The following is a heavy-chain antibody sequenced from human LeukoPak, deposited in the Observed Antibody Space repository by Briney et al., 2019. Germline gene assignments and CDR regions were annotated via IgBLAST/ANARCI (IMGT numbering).Heavy chain of an antibody. J-gene: IGHJ4*02. V-gene: IGHV3-48*01. Sequence: PGGSLRLSCAVSGFTFSSHEMNWVRQAPGKGLEWVSYISSSSSTIYYADSVKGRFTISRDNAKNSLYLQMNSLRAEDTAVYYCAKGVTMADFDYWGQGTLVTVSS. CDR2: ISSSSSTI. CDR1: GFTFSSHE. D-gene: IGHD3-10*01. CDR3: AKGVTMADFDY.